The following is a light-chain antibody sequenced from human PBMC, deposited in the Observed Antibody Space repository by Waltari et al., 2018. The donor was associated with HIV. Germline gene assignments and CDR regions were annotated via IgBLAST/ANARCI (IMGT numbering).Light chain of an antibody. CDR2: GNN. CDR1: SPTIGAGSD. V-gene: IGLV1-40*01. J-gene: IGLJ2*01. CDR3: QSYDSSLSGSI. Sequence: QSVLTQPPSVSGAPGQRVTISCTGSSPTIGAGSDVHWYQQLPGTAPKVLIYGNNNRPSGVPDRFSGSKSGTSASLAITGLQAEDEADYYCQSYDSSLSGSIFGGGTTLTVL.